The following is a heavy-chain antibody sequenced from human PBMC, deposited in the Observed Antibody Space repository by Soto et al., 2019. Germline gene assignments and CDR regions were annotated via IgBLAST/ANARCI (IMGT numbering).Heavy chain of an antibody. D-gene: IGHD6-19*01. V-gene: IGHV3-23*01. CDR3: AKDKVAVAGTTYDFFDP. CDR1: GFTFSSYA. CDR2: ISGSGGST. J-gene: IGHJ5*02. Sequence: PGGSLRLSCAASGFTFSSYAMSWVRQAPGKGLEWVSAISGSGGSTYYADSVKGRFTISRDNSKNTLYLQMNSLRAEDTAVYYCAKDKVAVAGTTYDFFDPWGQGTLVTVSS.